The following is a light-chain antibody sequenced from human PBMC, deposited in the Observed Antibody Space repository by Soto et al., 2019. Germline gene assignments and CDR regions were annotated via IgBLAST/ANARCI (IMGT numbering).Light chain of an antibody. Sequence: EIVMTQSPATLSMSPGERATLSCRASQSVSSNLAWYPQKPGQAPRLVIYGASTRATGIPARISGSGSGTEFTLTISSLQCEDFAVYYCQQYNNWPLTFAFGQGTKLEIK. CDR3: QQYNNWPLTFA. V-gene: IGKV3-15*01. J-gene: IGKJ2*01. CDR1: QSVSSN. CDR2: GAS.